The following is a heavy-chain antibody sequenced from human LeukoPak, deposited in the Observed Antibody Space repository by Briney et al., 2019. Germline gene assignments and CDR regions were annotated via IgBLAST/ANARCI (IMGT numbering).Heavy chain of an antibody. CDR2: IRSKANSYAT. D-gene: IGHD3-22*01. J-gene: IGHJ4*02. CDR1: GFTFSGSA. V-gene: IGHV3-73*01. CDR3: AKHHRDTMIVPY. Sequence: PGGSLRLSCAASGFTFSGSAMHWVRQASGKGLEWVGRIRSKANSYATAYAASVKGRFTISRDDSKNTAYLQMNSLRAEDTAVYYCAKHHRDTMIVPYWGQGTLVTVSS.